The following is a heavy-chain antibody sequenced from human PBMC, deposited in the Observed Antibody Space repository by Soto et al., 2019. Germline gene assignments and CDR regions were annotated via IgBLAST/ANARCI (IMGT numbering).Heavy chain of an antibody. Sequence: SETLSLTCTVSGGSISSSSYYWGWIRQPPGKGLEWIGSIYYSGSTYYNPSLKSRVTISVDTSKSQFSLKLNSVTAADTAVYYCARHGARSGWYYFDYWGQGSLVTVSS. J-gene: IGHJ4*02. CDR3: ARHGARSGWYYFDY. V-gene: IGHV4-39*01. D-gene: IGHD6-19*01. CDR2: IYYSGST. CDR1: GGSISSSSYY.